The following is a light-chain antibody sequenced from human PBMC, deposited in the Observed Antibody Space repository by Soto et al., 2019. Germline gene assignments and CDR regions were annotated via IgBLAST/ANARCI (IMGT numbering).Light chain of an antibody. Sequence: DIQMTQSPSTLSASVGDRVTITCRASQSISSWLAWYQQKPGKAPKLLIYKASSLESGVPSRFSGGGSGTEFTLTISSLQPDDFATYYCQQYTSYSLTFGGGTKVEIK. CDR1: QSISSW. CDR2: KAS. V-gene: IGKV1-5*03. CDR3: QQYTSYSLT. J-gene: IGKJ4*01.